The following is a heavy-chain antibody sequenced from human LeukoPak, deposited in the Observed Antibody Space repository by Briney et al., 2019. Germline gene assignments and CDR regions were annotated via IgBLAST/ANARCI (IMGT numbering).Heavy chain of an antibody. D-gene: IGHD3-10*01. CDR2: IYGSGTI. J-gene: IGHJ5*02. CDR3: ARDSGTTGEVKFDP. V-gene: IGHV4-4*07. CDR1: GGSISRFY. Sequence: SETLSLTCTVSGGSISRFYWSWLRQPAGKGPEWLGRIYGSGTITYHPSLESRVTMSVDTSKNQFSLKLRSVTAADTAVYYCARDSGTTGEVKFDPWGQGILVTVSS.